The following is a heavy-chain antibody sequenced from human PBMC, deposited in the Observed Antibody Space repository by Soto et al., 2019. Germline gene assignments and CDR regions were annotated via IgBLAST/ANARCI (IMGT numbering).Heavy chain of an antibody. Sequence: QVQLQESGPGLVKPSETLSLTCTVSGGSISSYYWSWIRKPPGKGLEWIGYIYYSGSTNYNPSLKSRVTISVDTSKNQFSLKLSSVTAADTAVYYCARALLVGDYYYYYMDVWGKGTTVTVSS. CDR3: ARALLVGDYYYYYMDV. CDR2: IYYSGST. D-gene: IGHD2-15*01. V-gene: IGHV4-59*01. CDR1: GGSISSYY. J-gene: IGHJ6*03.